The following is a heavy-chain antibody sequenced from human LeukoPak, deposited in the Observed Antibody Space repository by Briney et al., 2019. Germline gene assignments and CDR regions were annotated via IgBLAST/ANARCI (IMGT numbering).Heavy chain of an antibody. Sequence: GGSLRLSCAASGFTFSSYWMHWVRQAPGKGLVWVSRINSDGSTTTYADSVKGRFTISRDNAKNTLYLQMNSLRAEDTAVYYCARVGSGWCLFDYWGQGTLVTVSS. CDR2: INSDGSTT. CDR1: GFTFSSYW. V-gene: IGHV3-74*01. D-gene: IGHD6-19*01. J-gene: IGHJ4*02. CDR3: ARVGSGWCLFDY.